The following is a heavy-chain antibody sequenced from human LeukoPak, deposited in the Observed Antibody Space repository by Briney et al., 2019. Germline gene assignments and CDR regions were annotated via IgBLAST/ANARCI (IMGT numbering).Heavy chain of an antibody. Sequence: KPSETLSLTCAVYGGSFSGYYWSWIRQPPGKGLEWIGEINHSGSTNYNPSLKSRVTISVDTSKNQFSLKLSSVTAADTAVYYCARTKGGVAVAGDDNYNWFDPWGQGTLVTVSS. J-gene: IGHJ5*02. CDR2: INHSGST. CDR1: GGSFSGYY. D-gene: IGHD6-19*01. V-gene: IGHV4-34*01. CDR3: ARTKGGVAVAGDDNYNWFDP.